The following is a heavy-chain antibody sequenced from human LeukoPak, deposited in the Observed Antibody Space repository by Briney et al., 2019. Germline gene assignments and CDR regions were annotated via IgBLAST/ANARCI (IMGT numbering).Heavy chain of an antibody. V-gene: IGHV3-30*02. CDR1: GFTFSSFY. CDR3: VKSGIAAAGQRGYFDY. CDR2: VHHDGNTK. Sequence: PGGSLRLSCTTSGFTFSSFYMHWVRQAPGKGLEWVAVVHHDGNTKYYVDSVKGRFTVSRDNSKNTLYLQMNSLRAEDTATYYCVKSGIAAAGQRGYFDYWGQGTLVTVSS. J-gene: IGHJ4*02. D-gene: IGHD6-13*01.